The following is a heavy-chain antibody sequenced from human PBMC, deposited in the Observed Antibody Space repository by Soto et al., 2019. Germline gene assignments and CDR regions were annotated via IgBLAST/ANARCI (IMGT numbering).Heavy chain of an antibody. CDR2: IYPGDSDT. D-gene: IGHD6-13*01. CDR3: ARHALPKKNLNWFDP. J-gene: IGHJ5*02. CDR1: GYSFTSYW. V-gene: IGHV5-51*01. Sequence: PGESLKISCKGSGYSFTSYWIGWVRQMPGKGLEWMGIIYPGDSDTRYSPSFQGQVTISADKSISTAYLQWSSLKASDTAMYYCARHALPKKNLNWFDPWGQGTLVTVSS.